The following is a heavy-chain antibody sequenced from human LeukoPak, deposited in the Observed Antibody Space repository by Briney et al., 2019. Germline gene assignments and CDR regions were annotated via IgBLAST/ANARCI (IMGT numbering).Heavy chain of an antibody. CDR1: GGSFSGYY. CDR3: ARETLRFDP. Sequence: PSETLSLTCAVYGGSFSGYYWSWIRQPPGKGLEWIGEINHSGSTNYNPPLKSRVTISVDTSKNQFSLKLSSVTAADTAVYYCARETLRFDPWGQGTLVTVSS. CDR2: INHSGST. J-gene: IGHJ5*02. V-gene: IGHV4-34*01.